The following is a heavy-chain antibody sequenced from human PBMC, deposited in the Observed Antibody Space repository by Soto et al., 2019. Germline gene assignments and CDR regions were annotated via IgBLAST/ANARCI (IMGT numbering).Heavy chain of an antibody. CDR1: GYSFSSNG. Sequence: ASVKVSCKASGYSFSSNGISWVRQAPGQGLEWMGWISTDNGNINYAQKLQGRVTISTDASTNTVHMELRSLRSDDTAVFYCARDIVNYGLDVWGQGTTVTVTS. J-gene: IGHJ6*02. CDR2: ISTDNGNI. CDR3: ARDIVNYGLDV. V-gene: IGHV1-18*01. D-gene: IGHD1-26*01.